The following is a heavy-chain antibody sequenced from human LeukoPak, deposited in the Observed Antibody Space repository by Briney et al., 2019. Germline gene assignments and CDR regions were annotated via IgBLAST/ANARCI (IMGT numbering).Heavy chain of an antibody. CDR2: INHSGST. CDR3: ARGSGWYLH. V-gene: IGHV4-34*01. CDR1: GGSFSGYY. J-gene: IGHJ4*02. Sequence: SETLSLTCAVYGGSFSGYYWSWIRQPPGKGLEWIGEINHSGSTNYNPSLKSRVTISVDTSKNQFSLKVSSVTAADTAVYYCARGSGWYLHWGQGTQVTVSS. D-gene: IGHD6-19*01.